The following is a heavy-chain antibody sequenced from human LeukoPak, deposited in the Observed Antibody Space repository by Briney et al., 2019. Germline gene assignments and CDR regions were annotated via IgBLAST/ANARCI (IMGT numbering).Heavy chain of an antibody. CDR3: ICLTDPFDY. CDR1: GFTFGAHS. J-gene: IGHJ4*02. Sequence: PGGSLRLSCTGSGFTFGAHSMASVRQAPGKGPEWVGFIRGKAYGGATGYTASVKGRFTISRDDSKSIVYLQMNSLRTEDTAVYYCICLTDPFDYWGQGSLVTVSS. CDR2: IRGKAYGGAT. V-gene: IGHV3-49*04.